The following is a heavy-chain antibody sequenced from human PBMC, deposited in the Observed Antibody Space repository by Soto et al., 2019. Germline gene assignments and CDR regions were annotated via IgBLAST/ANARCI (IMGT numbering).Heavy chain of an antibody. J-gene: IGHJ6*02. V-gene: IGHV3-7*04. CDR1: GFNFSTYW. CDR3: ARGYFAMDV. Sequence: GSLRLSCVASGFNFSTYWMNWVRQAPGKGLEWVANIKQDGTDNYYLGSVRGRFTISRDNANNSLYLQINSLIAEDTAIYYCARGYFAMDVWGQGTTVTVSS. CDR2: IKQDGTDN.